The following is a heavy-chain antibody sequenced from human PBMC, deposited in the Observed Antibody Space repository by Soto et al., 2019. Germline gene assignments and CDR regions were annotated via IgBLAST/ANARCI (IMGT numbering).Heavy chain of an antibody. D-gene: IGHD2-21*01. J-gene: IGHJ5*02. CDR3: AREVVVGATAKFDR. V-gene: IGHV3-53*03. Sequence: EVQMVESGGGLIQPGGSLKLSCAVSGFGVTESETYVSWIRQAPGKGLEWVAAFYRGGRRNYAASVKGRFVISRDKSENSVFLQLNLVRVEDTAVFYCAREVVVGATAKFDRWGQGTMVIVPP. CDR1: GFGVTESETY. CDR2: FYRGGRR.